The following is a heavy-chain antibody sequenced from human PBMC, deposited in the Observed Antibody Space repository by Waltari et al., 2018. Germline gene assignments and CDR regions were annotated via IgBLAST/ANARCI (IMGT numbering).Heavy chain of an antibody. CDR3: AREQGFGEPEGDY. D-gene: IGHD3-10*01. CDR1: GYPFTSYY. J-gene: IGHJ4*02. CDR2: INPRGGST. Sequence: QVQLVQSGAEVKKPGASVKVSCKASGYPFTSYYMHWVRQAPGHGLEWMGIINPRGGSTSYAQKFQGGVTMTRDTSTSTVYMELSSLRSEDTAVYYCAREQGFGEPEGDYWGQGTLVTVSS. V-gene: IGHV1-46*01.